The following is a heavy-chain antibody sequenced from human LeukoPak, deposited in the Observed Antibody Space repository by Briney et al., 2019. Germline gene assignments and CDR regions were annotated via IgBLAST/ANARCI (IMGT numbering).Heavy chain of an antibody. CDR1: GFTFSSYA. D-gene: IGHD4-23*01. CDR2: ISGSGGLT. CDR3: ARDGDTVLTRGYYYYMDV. Sequence: GGSLRLSCAASGFTFSSYAMSWVRQAPGKGLEWVSGISGSGGLTYYADSVKGQFTISRDNSKKSLYLQMNSLRAEDTAVYYCARDGDTVLTRGYYYYMDVWGKGTTVTVSS. V-gene: IGHV3-23*01. J-gene: IGHJ6*03.